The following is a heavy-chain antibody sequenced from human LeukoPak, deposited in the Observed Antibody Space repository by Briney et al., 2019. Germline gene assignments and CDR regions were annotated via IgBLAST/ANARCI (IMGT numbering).Heavy chain of an antibody. D-gene: IGHD1-14*01. CDR3: AKSPNLYHYYGMDV. CDR1: GFTFSSYA. Sequence: GGSLRLSCAASGFTFSSYAMSWVRQAPGKGLEWVSGFSGGGGSTYYADSVQGRFTISRDNSRSTLYLQMNSLRAEDTAVYYCAKSPNLYHYYGMDVWGQGTTVTVSS. J-gene: IGHJ6*02. CDR2: FSGGGGST. V-gene: IGHV3-23*01.